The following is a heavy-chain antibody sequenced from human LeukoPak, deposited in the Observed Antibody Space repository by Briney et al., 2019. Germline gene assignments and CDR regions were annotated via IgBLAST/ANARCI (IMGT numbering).Heavy chain of an antibody. J-gene: IGHJ3*02. V-gene: IGHV4-59*12. D-gene: IGHD3-10*01. Sequence: SETLSLTCTVSGGSISSYYWSWIRQPPGKGLEWIGSIFYSGSTYYSPSLKSRATISLDTSRNQFSLKLTSVTAADTAVYYCAKSNGYGLVDIWGQGTMVTVSS. CDR1: GGSISSYY. CDR2: IFYSGST. CDR3: AKSNGYGLVDI.